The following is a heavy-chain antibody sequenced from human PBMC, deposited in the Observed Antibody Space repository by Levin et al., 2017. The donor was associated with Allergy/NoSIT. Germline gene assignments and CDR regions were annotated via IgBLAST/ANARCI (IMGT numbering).Heavy chain of an antibody. CDR3: ARTLRQNKDYGEDGWAFDY. CDR2: IKQDGSEK. V-gene: IGHV3-7*01. CDR1: GFTFSGHW. D-gene: IGHD4-17*01. J-gene: IGHJ4*02. Sequence: GESLKISCAASGFTFSGHWMSWVRQAPGKGLEWVANIKQDGSEKFYVDSVRGRFTISRDNAKNSLYLQMNSLRAGDTAVYYCARTLRQNKDYGEDGWAFDYWGQGTLVTVSS.